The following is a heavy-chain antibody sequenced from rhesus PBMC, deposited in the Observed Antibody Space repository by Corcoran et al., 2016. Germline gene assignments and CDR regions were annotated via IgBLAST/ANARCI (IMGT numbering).Heavy chain of an antibody. D-gene: IGHD2-33*01. CDR3: WLDQFDV. CDR1: GGSISDSYF. Sequence: QVQLQESGPGLVKLSETLSLTCAVSGGSISDSYFWSRVRQPPGKGLEGIGYIYGGGGASSYNTSLKNRVTISRDTSKNQFSLKLTSVTAADTAVYYCWLDQFDVWGAGVLVTVSS. J-gene: IGHJ5-1*01. CDR2: IYGGGGAS. V-gene: IGHV4-106*01.